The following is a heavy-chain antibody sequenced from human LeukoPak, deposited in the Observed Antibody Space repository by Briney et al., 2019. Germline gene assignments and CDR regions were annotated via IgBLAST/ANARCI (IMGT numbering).Heavy chain of an antibody. CDR2: TSAYNGNT. J-gene: IGHJ5*02. V-gene: IGHV1-18*01. CDR1: GYTFTSYG. CDR3: ARDQGYCSSTSCYILDWFDP. D-gene: IGHD2-2*01. Sequence: ASVKVSCKASGYTFTSYGISWVRQAPGQGLEWMGWTSAYNGNTNYAQKLQGRVTMTTDTSTSTAYMELRSLRSDDTAVYYCARDQGYCSSTSCYILDWFDPWGQGTLVTVSS.